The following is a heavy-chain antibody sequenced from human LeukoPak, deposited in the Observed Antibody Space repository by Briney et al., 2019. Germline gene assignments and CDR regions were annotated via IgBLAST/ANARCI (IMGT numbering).Heavy chain of an antibody. Sequence: GGSLRPSCAASGFTFSTYSLNWVRQAPGKGLEWVSYISSSGTTTEYADSVKGRFTISRDNAKNSLSLQMNSLRDEDTAVYYCARDYGWSFDYWGQGTLVTVSS. J-gene: IGHJ4*02. CDR2: ISSSGTTT. D-gene: IGHD6-19*01. CDR3: ARDYGWSFDY. CDR1: GFTFSTYS. V-gene: IGHV3-48*02.